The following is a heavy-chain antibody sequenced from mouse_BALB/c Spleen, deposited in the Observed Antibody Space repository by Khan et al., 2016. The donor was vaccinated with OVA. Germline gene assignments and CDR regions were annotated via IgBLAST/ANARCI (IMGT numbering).Heavy chain of an antibody. J-gene: IGHJ4*01. CDR3: ARGDEENYAMDY. CDR1: GYLFTSYW. V-gene: IGHV1-76*01. CDR2: IYPGTGST. Sequence: VQLQESGAELVRPGASVNLSCKTSGYLFTSYWIHWVRQRSGQGLEWIARIYPGTGSTYYNEKFKGKATLTADKSSSTAYMQLGSLKSEDAAVSFCARGDEENYAMDYCGQGTSVTVSS. D-gene: IGHD3-3*01.